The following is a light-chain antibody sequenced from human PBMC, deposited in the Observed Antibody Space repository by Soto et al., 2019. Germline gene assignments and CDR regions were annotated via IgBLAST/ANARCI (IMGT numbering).Light chain of an antibody. J-gene: IGKJ2*01. V-gene: IGKV1-5*01. CDR2: DAS. CDR3: QQYNSYWGYT. Sequence: DIQMTQSPSTLSASVGDRVTITCRASQSISSWLAWYQQKPGKAPKLLIYDASSLESGVPSRFGGSGSGTEFTLTISSLQPIDFATYYCQQYNSYWGYTFGQGTKLEIE. CDR1: QSISSW.